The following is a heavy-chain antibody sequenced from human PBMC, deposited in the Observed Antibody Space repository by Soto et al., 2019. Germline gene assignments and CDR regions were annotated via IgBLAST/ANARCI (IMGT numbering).Heavy chain of an antibody. J-gene: IGHJ4*02. CDR3: AKDTRSGSAGYFDY. CDR1: GFTFNSYA. V-gene: IGHV3-23*01. D-gene: IGHD2-15*01. Sequence: GGSLRLSCAASGFTFNSYAMNWVRQAPGKGLEWVSRISGSGGSTDYADSVKGRFTISRDNSKNTLYLQMNSLRAEDTAVYYCAKDTRSGSAGYFDYWGQGTLVTAPQ. CDR2: ISGSGGST.